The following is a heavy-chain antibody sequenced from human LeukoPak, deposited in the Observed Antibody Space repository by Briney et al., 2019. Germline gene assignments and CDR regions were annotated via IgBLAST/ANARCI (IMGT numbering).Heavy chain of an antibody. CDR1: GDSVSGNSAA. V-gene: IGHV6-1*01. D-gene: IGHD2-15*01. CDR3: AREWSGVFDY. CDR2: TYYRYKWYN. J-gene: IGHJ4*02. Sequence: SQTPSLTCALSGDSVSGNSAACKSTRQSPSGGLEWLGWTYYRYKWYNDYAVSVKSRTTINPDTSKNQLSLHLDSVAPEDTAVYYCAREWSGVFDYGGRGTGVSVSS.